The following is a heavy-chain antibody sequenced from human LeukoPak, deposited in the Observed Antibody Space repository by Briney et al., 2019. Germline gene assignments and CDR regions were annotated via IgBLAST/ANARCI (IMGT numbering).Heavy chain of an antibody. D-gene: IGHD6-13*01. J-gene: IGHJ4*02. Sequence: GGSLRLSCAASGFTFSSYWMSWVRQAPGKGLEWVANIKQDGSEKYYVDSVKGRFTTSRDNAKNSLYLQMNSLRAEDTAVYHCAKDKYSPVRSMSEAAYYFDFWGPGTLVTVSS. CDR1: GFTFSSYW. V-gene: IGHV3-7*03. CDR2: IKQDGSEK. CDR3: AKDKYSPVRSMSEAAYYFDF.